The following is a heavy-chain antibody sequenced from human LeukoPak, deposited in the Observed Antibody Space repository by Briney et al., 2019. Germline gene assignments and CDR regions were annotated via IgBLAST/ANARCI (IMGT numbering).Heavy chain of an antibody. CDR1: GFTFDDYA. D-gene: IGHD2-21*01. CDR3: ARDAWRRVFCGGMDL. Sequence: GGSLRLSCAASGFTFDDYAMHWVRQAPGKGLEWVSGISWSSGNIGYADSVKGRFTISRDNAKNSLYLEMNSLRTEATALYFCARDAWRRVFCGGMDLWGQGTRVAVSS. V-gene: IGHV3-9*01. CDR2: ISWSSGNI. J-gene: IGHJ6*02.